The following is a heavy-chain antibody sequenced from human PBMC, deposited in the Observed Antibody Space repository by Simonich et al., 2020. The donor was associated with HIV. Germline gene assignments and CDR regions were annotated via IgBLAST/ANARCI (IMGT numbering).Heavy chain of an antibody. J-gene: IGHJ4*02. V-gene: IGHV4-34*01. CDR1: GGSFSGYY. D-gene: IGHD7-27*01. CDR3: AGVTGWAEY. CDR2: INHSGNT. Sequence: QVQLQQWGAGLLKPSETLSLTCAVYGGSFSGYYWSWIRQPPGKGLEWIGEINHSGNTNYNPSLKRRVTISVDTSKKQFSLKLSSVTAADTAVYYCAGVTGWAEYWGQGTLVTVSS.